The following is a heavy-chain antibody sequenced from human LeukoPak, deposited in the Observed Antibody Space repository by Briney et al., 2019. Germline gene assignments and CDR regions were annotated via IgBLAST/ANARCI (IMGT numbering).Heavy chain of an antibody. CDR3: ARELYYYDSSGYYYLQDY. V-gene: IGHV3-30*04. D-gene: IGHD3-22*01. CDR1: GFTFSSYA. Sequence: GGSPRLSCAASGFTFSSYAMHWVRQAPGKGLEWVAVISYDGSNKYYADSVKGRFTISRDNSKNTLYLQMNSLRAEDTAVYYCARELYYYDSSGYYYLQDYWGQGTLVTVSS. CDR2: ISYDGSNK. J-gene: IGHJ4*02.